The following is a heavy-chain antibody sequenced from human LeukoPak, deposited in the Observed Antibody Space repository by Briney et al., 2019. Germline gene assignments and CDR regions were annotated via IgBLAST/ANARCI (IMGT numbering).Heavy chain of an antibody. J-gene: IGHJ3*02. V-gene: IGHV4-30-2*01. D-gene: IGHD4-17*01. CDR1: GGSISSGGYS. Sequence: TSQTLSLTCAVSGGSISSGGYSWSWIRQPPGKGLEWIGYINHSGSTYYNPSLKSRVTISVDRSKNQFSLKLSSVTAADTAVYYCRGSDYGDHGFDIWGQGTMVTVSS. CDR3: RGSDYGDHGFDI. CDR2: INHSGST.